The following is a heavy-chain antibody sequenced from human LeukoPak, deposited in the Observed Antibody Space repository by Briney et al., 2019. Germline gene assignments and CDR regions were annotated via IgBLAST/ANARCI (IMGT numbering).Heavy chain of an antibody. CDR2: INHSGST. CDR3: ARVAAGTHFDY. D-gene: IGHD6-19*01. J-gene: IGHJ4*02. V-gene: IGHV4-34*01. CDR1: GVSSSGYY. Sequence: SETLSLTCAVYGVSSSGYYWSWIRQPPGKGLEWIGEINHSGSTNYNPSLKSRVTISVDTSKNQFSLKLSSVTAAETAVYYCARVAAGTHFDYWGQGTLVSVSS.